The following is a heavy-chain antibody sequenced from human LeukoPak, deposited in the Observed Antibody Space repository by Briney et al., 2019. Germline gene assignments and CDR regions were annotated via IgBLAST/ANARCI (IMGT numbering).Heavy chain of an antibody. J-gene: IGHJ4*02. CDR1: GGSINSYY. Sequence: SETLSLTCTVSGGSINSYYWSWIRQPPGKGLEWIGYIYYSGSTNYNPSLKSRVTISVDTSKNQFSLKLSSVTAADTAVYYCARGDDYSSWYASFDYWGQGTLVTVSS. CDR2: IYYSGST. CDR3: ARGDDYSSWYASFDY. V-gene: IGHV4-59*01. D-gene: IGHD6-13*01.